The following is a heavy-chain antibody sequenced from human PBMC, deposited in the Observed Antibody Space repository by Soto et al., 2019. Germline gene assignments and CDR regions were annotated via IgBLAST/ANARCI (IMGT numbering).Heavy chain of an antibody. V-gene: IGHV5-10-1*01. CDR2: IDPSDSYT. CDR1: GYSFTSYW. J-gene: IGHJ6*02. CDR3: ARRPGYSSSSAPGGYYYYYGMDV. Sequence: GESLKISCKGSGYSFTSYWISWVRQMPGKGLEWMGRIDPSDSYTNYSPSFQGHVTISADKSISTAYLQWSSLKASDTAMYYCARRPGYSSSSAPGGYYYYYGMDVWGQGTTVTSP. D-gene: IGHD6-6*01.